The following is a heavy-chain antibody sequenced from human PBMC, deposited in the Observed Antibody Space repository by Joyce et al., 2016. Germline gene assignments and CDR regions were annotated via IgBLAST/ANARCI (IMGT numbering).Heavy chain of an antibody. V-gene: IGHV3-30*18. J-gene: IGHJ4*02. CDR1: GFTFSSYS. D-gene: IGHD3-10*01. CDR2: ISFDGNKK. Sequence: QVQLVEAGGGVVKPGKSLRLSCTVSGFTFSSYSMHWVRQAPGKGLEWVAVISFDGNKKYYADSVRGRFTISRDNSMNTLYLQMNSLGAEDTAVYYCAKDFRYYLGSRSYSPDYWGQGTLVTVSS. CDR3: AKDFRYYLGSRSYSPDY.